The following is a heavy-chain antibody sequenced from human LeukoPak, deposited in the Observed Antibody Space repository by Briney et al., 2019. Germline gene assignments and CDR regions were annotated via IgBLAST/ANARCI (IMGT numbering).Heavy chain of an antibody. J-gene: IGHJ4*02. CDR3: ARVNSSFDY. D-gene: IGHD4-11*01. V-gene: IGHV3-7*03. CDR1: GYTFTSYG. Sequence: ASVKVSCKASGYTFTSYGISWVRQAPGKGLEWVANIKQDGSEKYYVDSVKGRFTISRDNAKNSLYLQMNSLRAEDTAVYYCARVNSSFDYWGQGTLVTVSS. CDR2: IKQDGSEK.